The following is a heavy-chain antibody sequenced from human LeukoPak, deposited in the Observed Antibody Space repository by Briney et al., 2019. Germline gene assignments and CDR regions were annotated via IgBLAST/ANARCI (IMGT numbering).Heavy chain of an antibody. D-gene: IGHD4-11*01. CDR3: ARHSLRTYYFDY. J-gene: IGHJ4*02. CDR1: GGSISSYY. Sequence: SETLSLTCTVSGGSISSYYWSWIRQPPGKGLEWIGYIYYSGSTNYNPSLKSRVTISVDTSKNQFSLKLSFVTAADTAVYYCARHSLRTYYFDYWGQGTLVTVSS. CDR2: IYYSGST. V-gene: IGHV4-59*08.